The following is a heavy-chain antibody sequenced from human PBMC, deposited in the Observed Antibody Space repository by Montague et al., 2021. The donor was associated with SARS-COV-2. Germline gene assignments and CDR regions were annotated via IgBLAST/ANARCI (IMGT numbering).Heavy chain of an antibody. V-gene: IGHV4-59*07. D-gene: IGHD6-13*01. CDR3: ARAPIYRSSWYAYFDY. CDR2: INYSGSN. Sequence: SDTQSLTCTVSGDSMNNYYWSWIRQPPGKGLEWIGYINYSGSNHYNPSLQSRVTLSKDTSKNQFSLRLTSVTAADTAMYFCARAPIYRSSWYAYFDYWGQGTLVTVSS. CDR1: GDSMNNYY. J-gene: IGHJ4*02.